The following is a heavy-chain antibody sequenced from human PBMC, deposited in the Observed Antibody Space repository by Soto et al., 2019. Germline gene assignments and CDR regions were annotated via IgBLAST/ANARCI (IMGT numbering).Heavy chain of an antibody. CDR2: IYYSGST. Sequence: SETLSLTCTVSGGSISSSSYYWGWIRQPPGKGLEWIGSIYYSGSTYYNPSLKSRVTISVDTSKNQFSLKLSSVTAADTAVYYCARLPAMVRGVSFYWGQGTLVTVSS. J-gene: IGHJ4*02. D-gene: IGHD3-10*01. CDR3: ARLPAMVRGVSFY. CDR1: GGSISSSSYY. V-gene: IGHV4-39*01.